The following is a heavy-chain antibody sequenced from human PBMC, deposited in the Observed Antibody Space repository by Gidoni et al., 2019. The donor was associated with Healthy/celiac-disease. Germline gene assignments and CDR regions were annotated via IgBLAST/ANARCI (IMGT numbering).Heavy chain of an antibody. V-gene: IGHV4-38-2*02. D-gene: IGHD3-16*01. J-gene: IGHJ4*02. CDR2: IYHSGST. CDR3: ANSGGSFDY. Sequence: QVQLQESGPGLVKPSETLSLTGTVSGYSISSGYSWGWIRQPPGKGLEWIGSIYHSGSTSYTPSLKRRVTILVDTSKNQFSLKLSSVTAADTAVYYCANSGGSFDYWGQGTLVTVSS. CDR1: GYSISSGYS.